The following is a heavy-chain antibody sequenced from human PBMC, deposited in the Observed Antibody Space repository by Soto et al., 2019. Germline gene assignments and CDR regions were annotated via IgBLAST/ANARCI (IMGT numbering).Heavy chain of an antibody. CDR2: IYVGDSDT. D-gene: IGHD5-18*01. CDR1: GYIFAKYW. J-gene: IGHJ4*02. CDR3: ARLSREYTYAVFDY. V-gene: IGHV5-51*01. Sequence: PGESLKISCKGSGYIFAKYWIGWVRQMPGKGLEWMGIIYVGDSDTKYSPSFQGQVTISADKSISTAYLQWSSLRASDTAMYYCARLSREYTYAVFDYWGQGTLVTVSS.